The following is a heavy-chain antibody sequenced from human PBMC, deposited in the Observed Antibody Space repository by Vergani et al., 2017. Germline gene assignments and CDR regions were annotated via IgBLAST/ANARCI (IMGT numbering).Heavy chain of an antibody. J-gene: IGHJ3*02. CDR2: IYHSGST. D-gene: IGHD2-2*01. CDR3: ARQEGYCSSSSCSDAFDI. CDR1: GGSISSSNW. Sequence: QVQLQESGPGLVKPPETLSLTCAVSGGSISSSNWWSWVRQPPGKGLEWIGEIYHSGSTNYNPSLKSRVTISVDKSKNQFSLKLSSVTAADTAVYYCARQEGYCSSSSCSDAFDIWGQGTMVTVSS. V-gene: IGHV4-4*03.